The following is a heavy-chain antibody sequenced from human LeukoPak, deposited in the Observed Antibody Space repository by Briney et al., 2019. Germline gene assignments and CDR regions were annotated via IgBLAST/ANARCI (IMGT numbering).Heavy chain of an antibody. J-gene: IGHJ5*02. V-gene: IGHV4-4*07. CDR2: IYTSGST. D-gene: IGHD5-18*01. Sequence: SETLSLTCTVSGGSISSYYWNWLRQPAGKGLEWIGRIYTSGSTNYNPSLKSRVTVSVDTSKNQFSLKLSSVTAADTAVYYCAEVRRDTAMVTWGQGTLVTVSS. CDR3: AEVRRDTAMVT. CDR1: GGSISSYY.